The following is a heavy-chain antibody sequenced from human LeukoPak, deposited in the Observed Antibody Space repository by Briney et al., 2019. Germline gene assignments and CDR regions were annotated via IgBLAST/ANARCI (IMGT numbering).Heavy chain of an antibody. CDR3: AHMGGSGSYYRFDY. J-gene: IGHJ4*02. V-gene: IGHV2-5*02. D-gene: IGHD3-10*01. Sequence: SGSTLVKPSQTLTLTCTFSGFSLSTSGVGVGWIRQPPGKALEWLALIYWDDDKRYSPSLKSRLTITKDTSKNQVVLTMTNMDPVDTATYYCAHMGGSGSYYRFDYWGQGTLVTVSS. CDR2: IYWDDDK. CDR1: GFSLSTSGVG.